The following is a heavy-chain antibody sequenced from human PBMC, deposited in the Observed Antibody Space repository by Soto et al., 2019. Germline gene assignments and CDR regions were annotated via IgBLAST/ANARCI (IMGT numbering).Heavy chain of an antibody. D-gene: IGHD4-17*01. CDR2: THYSGNT. J-gene: IGHJ4*02. V-gene: IGHV4-59*01. Sequence: QVQLQESGPGLVKPSETLSLTCTVSGGSISTYYWDWIRQPPGKELEWIGYTHYSGNTNYHPSLRSRVTISLDTSRNQFSLKLSSVTAADTPIYYCARHTVTIRAGFDYWGQGALVTVSS. CDR1: GGSISTYY. CDR3: ARHTVTIRAGFDY.